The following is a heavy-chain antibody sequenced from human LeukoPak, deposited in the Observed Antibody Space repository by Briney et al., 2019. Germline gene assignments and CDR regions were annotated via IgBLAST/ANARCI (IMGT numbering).Heavy chain of an antibody. CDR3: AREFFLDSSGFKVAFDI. CDR1: GGTFSSYA. D-gene: IGHD6-19*01. CDR2: INPNSGGT. Sequence: ASVKVSCKASGGTFSSYAISWVRQAPGQRLEWMGWINPNSGGTNYAQKFQGRVTMTRDTSISTAYMELSRLRSDDTAVYYCAREFFLDSSGFKVAFDIWGQGTMVTVSS. J-gene: IGHJ3*02. V-gene: IGHV1-2*02.